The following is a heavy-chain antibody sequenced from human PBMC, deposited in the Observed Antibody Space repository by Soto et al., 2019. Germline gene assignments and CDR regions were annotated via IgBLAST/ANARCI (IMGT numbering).Heavy chain of an antibody. CDR1: GYTFTSYA. Sequence: ASVKVSCKASGYTFTSYAMHWVRQAPGQRLEWMGWINAGSGNTKYSQKFQGRVTITRDTSASTAYMELSSLRSEDTAVYYCARVFFFRSGGYQKELFYIRAQGTMVPVS. J-gene: IGHJ3*02. V-gene: IGHV1-3*01. D-gene: IGHD6-19*01. CDR3: ARVFFFRSGGYQKELFYI. CDR2: INAGSGNT.